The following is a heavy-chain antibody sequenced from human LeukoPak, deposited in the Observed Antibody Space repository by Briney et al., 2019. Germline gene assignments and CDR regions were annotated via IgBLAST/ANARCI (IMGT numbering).Heavy chain of an antibody. D-gene: IGHD1-1*01. CDR1: GGSISSGGYY. V-gene: IGHV4-31*03. J-gene: IGHJ4*02. CDR3: ASTRQLERSETVPDQHFDY. CDR2: IYYSGST. Sequence: SETLSLTCTVSGGSISSGGYYWSWIRQHPGKGLEWIGYIYYSGSTYYNPSLKSRVTISVDTSKNQFSLKLSSVTAADTAVYYCASTRQLERSETVPDQHFDYWGQGTLVTVSS.